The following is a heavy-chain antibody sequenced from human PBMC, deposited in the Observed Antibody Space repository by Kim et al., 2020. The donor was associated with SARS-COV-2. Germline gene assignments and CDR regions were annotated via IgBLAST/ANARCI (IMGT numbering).Heavy chain of an antibody. J-gene: IGHJ6*02. CDR2: IWYDGSNK. CDR3: AKDSSGEDYYYGMDV. Sequence: GGSLRLSCAASGFTFSSYGMHWVRQAPGKGLEWVAVIWYDGSNKYYADSVKGRFTISRDNSKNTLYLQMNSLRAEDTAVYYCAKDSSGEDYYYGMDVWGQGTTFTVSS. CDR1: GFTFSSYG. V-gene: IGHV3-33*06. D-gene: IGHD3-22*01.